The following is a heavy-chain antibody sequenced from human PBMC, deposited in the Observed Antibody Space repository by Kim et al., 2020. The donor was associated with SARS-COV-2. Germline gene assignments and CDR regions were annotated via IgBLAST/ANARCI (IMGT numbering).Heavy chain of an antibody. J-gene: IGHJ5*02. V-gene: IGHV3-23*01. CDR3: AKDLFVKWDLLIRPIP. CDR2: ISENIGST. Sequence: GGSLRLSCAASGFILSSYAMSWVRQVPGKGLEWVSSISENIGSTYYADSVKGRFTISRDNSKNTLYLQMNSLTAEDTAVYYCAKDLFVKWDLLIRPIPWGQGTLVTVSS. CDR1: GFILSSYA. D-gene: IGHD1-26*01.